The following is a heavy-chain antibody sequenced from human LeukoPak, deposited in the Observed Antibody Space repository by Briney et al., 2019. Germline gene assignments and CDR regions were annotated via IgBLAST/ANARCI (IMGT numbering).Heavy chain of an antibody. CDR2: ISWNSGSI. CDR1: GFTFDDYA. Sequence: GRSLRLSCAASGFTFDDYAMHWVRQAPGKGLEWVSGISWNSGSIGYADSVKGRFTISRDNAKNSLYLQMNSLRAEDTAVYYCARDSSGYYRDFDYWGQGTLVTVSS. CDR3: ARDSSGYYRDFDY. D-gene: IGHD3-22*01. V-gene: IGHV3-9*01. J-gene: IGHJ4*02.